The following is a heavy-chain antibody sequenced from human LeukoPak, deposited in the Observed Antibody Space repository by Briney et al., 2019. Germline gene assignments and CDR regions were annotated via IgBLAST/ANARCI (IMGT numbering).Heavy chain of an antibody. CDR3: AKGYGYCSSTSRYTSKTRYYYYYGMDV. V-gene: IGHV3-9*01. D-gene: IGHD2-2*02. CDR2: ISWNSGSI. Sequence: PGGSLRLSCAASGFTFDDYPMHWVRQAPGKGLEWVSRISWNSGSIGYADSVKGRFTISRDNAKNSLYLQMNSLRAEDTALYYCAKGYGYCSSTSRYTSKTRYYYYYGMDVWGQGTTVTVSS. J-gene: IGHJ6*02. CDR1: GFTFDDYP.